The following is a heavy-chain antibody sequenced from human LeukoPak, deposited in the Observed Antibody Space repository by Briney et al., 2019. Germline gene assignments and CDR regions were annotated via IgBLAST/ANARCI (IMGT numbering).Heavy chain of an antibody. CDR2: INHSGST. V-gene: IGHV4-34*01. CDR3: ARNPTYYDFWSGYRSFDY. Sequence: SETLSLTCAVYGGSFSGYYWSWIRQPPGKGLEWIGEINHSGSTNYNPSLKSRVTISVDTSKNQFSLKLSSVTAGDTAVYYCARNPTYYDFWSGYRSFDYWGQGTLVTVSS. J-gene: IGHJ4*02. CDR1: GGSFSGYY. D-gene: IGHD3-3*01.